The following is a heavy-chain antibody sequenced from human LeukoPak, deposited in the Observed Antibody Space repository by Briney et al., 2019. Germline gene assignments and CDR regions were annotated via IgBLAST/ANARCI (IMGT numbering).Heavy chain of an antibody. Sequence: ASETLSLTCTVSGGSIGSYYWSWIRQPAGKGLEWIGRIYTSGSTNYNPSLKSRVTISLDTSKNQFSLKLSSVTAADTAVYYCANSIDFDYGDYYFDYWGQGALVTISS. CDR3: ANSIDFDYGDYYFDY. CDR1: GGSIGSYY. V-gene: IGHV4-4*07. D-gene: IGHD4-17*01. J-gene: IGHJ4*02. CDR2: IYTSGST.